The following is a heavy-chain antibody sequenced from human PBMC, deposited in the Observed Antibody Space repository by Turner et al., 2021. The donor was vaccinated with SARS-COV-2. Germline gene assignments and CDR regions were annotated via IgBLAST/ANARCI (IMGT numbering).Heavy chain of an antibody. D-gene: IGHD1-7*01. CDR3: ARRVRTGNTGYYFDY. V-gene: IGHV4-39*01. J-gene: IGHJ4*02. Sequence: QLQLQESGPGLVKPSETLSLTCTVSNGSISSSSYYWGWIRQPPGKGLEWIGRVAYSGTTYYNASLKSRVTISVDTSKNQFSLKLSSVTAADTAVYYCARRVRTGNTGYYFDYWGQGTLVTVSS. CDR2: VAYSGTT. CDR1: NGSISSSSYY.